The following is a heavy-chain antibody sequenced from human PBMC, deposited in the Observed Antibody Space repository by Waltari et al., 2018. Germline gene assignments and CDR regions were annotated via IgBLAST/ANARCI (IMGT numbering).Heavy chain of an antibody. J-gene: IGHJ5*02. CDR1: GYTFTSYG. V-gene: IGHV1-18*01. CDR2: ISAYNGNT. Sequence: QVQLVQSGAEVKKPGASVKVSCKASGYTFTSYGISWVRQAPGQGLAWMGWISAYNGNTNYAQKLQGRVTMTTDTSTSTAYMELRSLRSDDTAVYYCARGGLYYYGSGSSQRLNWFDPWGQGTLVTVSS. CDR3: ARGGLYYYGSGSSQRLNWFDP. D-gene: IGHD3-10*01.